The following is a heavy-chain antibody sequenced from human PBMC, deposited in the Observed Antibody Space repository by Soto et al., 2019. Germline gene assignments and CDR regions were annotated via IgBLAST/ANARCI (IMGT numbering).Heavy chain of an antibody. J-gene: IGHJ3*02. D-gene: IGHD2-2*01. V-gene: IGHV3-23*01. CDR1: GFTFSIYA. CDR2: ISGSGGST. CDR3: AKDRAAVTPGSDAFDI. Sequence: PGGSLRLSCAASGFTFSIYAMSWFRQAPGKGLEWVSAISGSGGSTYYADSVKGRFTISRDNSKNTLYLQMNSLRAEDTAVYYCAKDRAAVTPGSDAFDIWGQGTMVTVSS.